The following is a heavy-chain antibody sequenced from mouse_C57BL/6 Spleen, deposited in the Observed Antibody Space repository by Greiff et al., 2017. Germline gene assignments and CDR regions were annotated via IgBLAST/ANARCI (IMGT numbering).Heavy chain of an antibody. Sequence: QVQLQQPGAELVKPGASVKLSCKASGYTFTSYWMHWVKQRPGQGLEWIGMIHPNSGSTNYNEKFKGKAILTVDKSSSTSYMQLSSLTSEDSAVYYCARTDGNCFWGQGTLVTVSA. CDR2: IHPNSGST. V-gene: IGHV1-64*01. CDR1: GYTFTSYW. D-gene: IGHD2-1*01. J-gene: IGHJ3*01. CDR3: ARTDGNCF.